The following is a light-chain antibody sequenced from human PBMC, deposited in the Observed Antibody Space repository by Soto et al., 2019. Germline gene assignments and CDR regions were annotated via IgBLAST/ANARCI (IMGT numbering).Light chain of an antibody. CDR2: KAS. V-gene: IGKV1-5*03. CDR3: QHYNSYSEA. J-gene: IGKJ1*01. CDR1: QTISSW. Sequence: IQMTQSPSSLSASVGDIGTITCRASQTISSWLAWYQQKPGKAPKLLIYKASTLKSGVPSRFSGSGSGTEFTLTISSLQPDDFATYYCQHYNSYSEAFGQGTKVDIK.